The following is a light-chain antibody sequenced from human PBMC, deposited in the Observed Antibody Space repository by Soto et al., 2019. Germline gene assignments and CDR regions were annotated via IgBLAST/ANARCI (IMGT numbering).Light chain of an antibody. Sequence: EIVLTQSPGTLSLSPGERATLSCRASQSVTSSYLAWYQQKPGQAPRLLIYGASSRATGIPDRFSGSGSGTDFILTISRLEPEDFVVYYCQQYGSTPVTFGQGTKVEI. CDR3: QQYGSTPVT. J-gene: IGKJ1*01. V-gene: IGKV3-20*01. CDR2: GAS. CDR1: QSVTSSY.